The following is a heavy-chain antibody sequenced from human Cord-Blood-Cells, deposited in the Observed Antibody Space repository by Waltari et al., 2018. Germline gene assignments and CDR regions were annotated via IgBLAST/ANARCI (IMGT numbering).Heavy chain of an antibody. V-gene: IGHV3-15*01. CDR2: IKSKTDGGTT. Sequence: EVQLVESGGGLVKPGGSLRLSCAASGFTFSNAWMSWVRQAPGKGLEWGGRIKSKTDGGTTDYAAPVKGRFTISRDDSKNTLYLQMNSLKTEDTAVYYCTTDRWFSVYWGQGTLVTVSS. D-gene: IGHD1-26*01. CDR3: TTDRWFSVY. CDR1: GFTFSNAW. J-gene: IGHJ4*02.